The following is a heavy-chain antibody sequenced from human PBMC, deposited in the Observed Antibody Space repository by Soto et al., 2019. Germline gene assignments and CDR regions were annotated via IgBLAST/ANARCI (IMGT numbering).Heavy chain of an antibody. CDR3: AKDQGSSWYEIDY. CDR1: GFTFSTYA. Sequence: EVQLLESGGGLVQPGGSLRLSCAPSGFTFSTYAVTLVRQAPGKGLEWVSTISGSGGSTYYADAVKGRFTISRDNAKNPLYLQMNIMRAEDTDVYYCAKDQGSSWYEIDYWGQGTLVTVSS. V-gene: IGHV3-23*01. CDR2: ISGSGGST. J-gene: IGHJ4*02. D-gene: IGHD6-13*01.